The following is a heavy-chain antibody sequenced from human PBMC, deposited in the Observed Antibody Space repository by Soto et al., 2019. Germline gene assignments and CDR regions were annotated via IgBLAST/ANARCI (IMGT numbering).Heavy chain of an antibody. CDR2: ISYSGST. D-gene: IGHD3-16*01. V-gene: IGHV4-59*01. Sequence: QVQLQESGPGLVKPSETLSLTCTVSGGSISSYYWSWIRQPPGKGLEWIGYISYSGSTNYNPSLSSRVPISVDSSKNQFSLKLSSVTAADTAVYYWARRYGGNFDYWGLGTLVTVSS. J-gene: IGHJ4*02. CDR1: GGSISSYY. CDR3: ARRYGGNFDY.